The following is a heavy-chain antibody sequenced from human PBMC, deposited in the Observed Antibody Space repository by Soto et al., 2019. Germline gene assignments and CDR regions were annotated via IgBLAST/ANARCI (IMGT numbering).Heavy chain of an antibody. CDR2: ISYDGSNK. J-gene: IGHJ6*02. CDR1: GFTFSSYA. V-gene: IGHV3-30-3*01. Sequence: QVQLVESGGGVVQPGRSLRLSCAASGFTFSSYAMHWVRQAPGKGLEWVAVISYDGSNKYYADSVKGRFTISRDNSKNTLYLKMNSLRAEDTAVYYCARDGWIDAAAGTGADYYYGMDVWGQGTTVTVSS. CDR3: ARDGWIDAAAGTGADYYYGMDV. D-gene: IGHD6-13*01.